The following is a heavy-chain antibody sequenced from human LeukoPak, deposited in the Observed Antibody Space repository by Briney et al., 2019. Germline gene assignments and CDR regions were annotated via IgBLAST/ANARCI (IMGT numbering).Heavy chain of an antibody. V-gene: IGHV1-8*01. CDR3: ARGVYDSSGYYYPGGYYYYYMDV. Sequence: ASVKVSCKASGYTFTSYDINWVRQATGQGLEWMGWMNPNSGNTGYAQKFQSRVTITTDESTSTAYMELSSLRSEDTAVYYCARGVYDSSGYYYPGGYYYYYMDVWGKGTTVTVSS. D-gene: IGHD3-22*01. J-gene: IGHJ6*03. CDR1: GYTFTSYD. CDR2: MNPNSGNT.